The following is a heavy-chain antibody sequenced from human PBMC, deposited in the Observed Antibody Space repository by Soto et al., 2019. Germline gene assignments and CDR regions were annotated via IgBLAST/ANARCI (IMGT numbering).Heavy chain of an antibody. CDR2: IDPSDSYT. CDR1: GYSFTSYW. Sequence: GESLKISCKGSGYSFTSYWISWVRQMPGKGLEWMGRIDPSDSYTNYSPSFQGHVTISADKSISTAYLQWSSLKASDTAMYYCATYYYDSSGYYYLDYWGQGTLVTVSS. J-gene: IGHJ4*02. D-gene: IGHD3-22*01. V-gene: IGHV5-10-1*01. CDR3: ATYYYDSSGYYYLDY.